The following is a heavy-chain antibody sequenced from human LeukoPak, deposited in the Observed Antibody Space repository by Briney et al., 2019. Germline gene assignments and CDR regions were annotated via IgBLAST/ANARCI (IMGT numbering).Heavy chain of an antibody. V-gene: IGHV3-48*04. CDR1: GFTFSSYS. CDR2: ISSGSSTI. Sequence: GGSLRLSCAASGFTFSSYSMNWVRQAPGKGLEWVSYISSGSSTISYADSVKGRFTISRDNANNSLYLQMNSLRADDAAVYHCARGRGAGRTAFDIWGQGTLVTVSS. D-gene: IGHD1-14*01. J-gene: IGHJ3*02. CDR3: ARGRGAGRTAFDI.